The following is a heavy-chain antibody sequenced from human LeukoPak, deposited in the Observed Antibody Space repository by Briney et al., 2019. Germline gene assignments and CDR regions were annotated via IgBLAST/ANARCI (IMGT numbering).Heavy chain of an antibody. V-gene: IGHV3-30*18. CDR3: AKIGRRYGSGNPGEIDY. J-gene: IGHJ4*02. Sequence: GRSLRLSCAASGFTFSSYGMHWVRQAPGKGLEWVAVISYDGSNKYYADSVKGRFTISRDNSKNTLYLQMNSLRAEDTAVYYWAKIGRRYGSGNPGEIDYWGQGTLVTVSS. D-gene: IGHD3-10*01. CDR1: GFTFSSYG. CDR2: ISYDGSNK.